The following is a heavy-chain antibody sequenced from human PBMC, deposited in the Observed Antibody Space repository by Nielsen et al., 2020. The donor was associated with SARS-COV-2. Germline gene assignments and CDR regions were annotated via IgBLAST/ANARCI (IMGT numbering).Heavy chain of an antibody. Sequence: GESLKISCAASGFMFSKHVMSWVRQAPGKGLEWVSVINDSGGSAFYADSVKGRFTISRDNSKNTLYLQMKNLRAEDTAVYYCAKALYGDHAEDYFDSWGQGTLVTVSS. V-gene: IGHV3-23*01. D-gene: IGHD4-17*01. J-gene: IGHJ4*02. CDR2: INDSGGSA. CDR1: GFMFSKHV. CDR3: AKALYGDHAEDYFDS.